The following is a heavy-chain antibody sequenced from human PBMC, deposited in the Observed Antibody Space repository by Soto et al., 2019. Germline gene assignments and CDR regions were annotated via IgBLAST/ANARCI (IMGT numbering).Heavy chain of an antibody. CDR2: IIPILGIA. CDR1: GGTFSSYT. CDR3: AAILGGGYSGYDYCDY. J-gene: IGHJ4*02. Sequence: QVQLVQSGAEVKKPGSSVKVSCKASGGTFSSYTISWVRQAPGQGLEWMGRIIPILGIANYAQKFQGRVTITADKSTSTAYMELSSLRSEDTAVYYCAAILGGGYSGYDYCDYWGQGTLVTVSS. D-gene: IGHD5-12*01. V-gene: IGHV1-69*02.